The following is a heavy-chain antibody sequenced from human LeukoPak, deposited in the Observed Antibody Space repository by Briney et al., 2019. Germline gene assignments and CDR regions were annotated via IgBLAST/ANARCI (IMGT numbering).Heavy chain of an antibody. D-gene: IGHD3-16*01. V-gene: IGHV3-30*04. CDR2: ISYDGSNK. CDR1: GFTFSSYD. CDR3: ARDAGGDYDYYYYYYMDV. Sequence: GRSLRLSCAASGFTFSSYDMHWVRQAPGKGLEWVAVISYDGSNKYYADSVKGRFTISRDNSKNTLYLQMNSLRAEDTAVYYCARDAGGDYDYYYYYYMDVWGKGTTVTVSS. J-gene: IGHJ6*03.